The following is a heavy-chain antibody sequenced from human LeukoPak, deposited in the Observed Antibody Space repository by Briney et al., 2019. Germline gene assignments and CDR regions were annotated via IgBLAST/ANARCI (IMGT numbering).Heavy chain of an antibody. CDR2: ISAYNGNT. CDR3: ARISFGAVAGIGSDY. D-gene: IGHD6-19*01. V-gene: IGHV1-18*01. J-gene: IGHJ4*02. CDR1: GYTFTSYG. Sequence: ASVKVSCKASGYTFTSYGISWARQPPGQGLEWMGWISAYNGNTNYAQKLQGRVTMTTDTSTSTAYMELRSLRSDDTAVYYCARISFGAVAGIGSDYWGQGTLVTVSS.